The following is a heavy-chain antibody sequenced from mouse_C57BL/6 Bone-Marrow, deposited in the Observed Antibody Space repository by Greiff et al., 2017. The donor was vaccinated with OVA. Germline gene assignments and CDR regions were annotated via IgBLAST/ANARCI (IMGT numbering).Heavy chain of an antibody. CDR1: GFTFSDFY. V-gene: IGHV7-1*01. Sequence: EVQRVESGGGLVQSGRSLRLSCATSGFTFSDFYMEWVRQAPGKGLEWIAASRNKANDYTTEYSASVKGRFIVSRDTSQSILYLQMNALRAEDTAMYYCARDEGHYYGSSWFAYWGQGTLVTVSA. D-gene: IGHD1-1*01. CDR2: SRNKANDYTT. J-gene: IGHJ3*01. CDR3: ARDEGHYYGSSWFAY.